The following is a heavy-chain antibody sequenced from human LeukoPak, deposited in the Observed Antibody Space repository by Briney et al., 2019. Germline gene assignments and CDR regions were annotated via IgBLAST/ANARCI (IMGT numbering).Heavy chain of an antibody. D-gene: IGHD4/OR15-4a*01. CDR1: DIYA. Sequence: GGSLRLSCAGSDIYAMTWVRQAPGKGLEWVSAISGSGEGTYYSDSAKGRFTISRDNSKDMLYLQMNDLRAEDTAVYYCTSDYGLYYYYMALWGKGTTVTVS. J-gene: IGHJ6*03. CDR2: ISGSGEGT. CDR3: TSDYGLYYYYMAL. V-gene: IGHV3-23*01.